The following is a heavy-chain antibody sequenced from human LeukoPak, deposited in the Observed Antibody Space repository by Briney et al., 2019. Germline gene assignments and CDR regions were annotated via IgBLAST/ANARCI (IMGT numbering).Heavy chain of an antibody. CDR3: TRGGSSGWYGAFDI. V-gene: IGHV3-49*03. J-gene: IGHJ3*02. D-gene: IGHD6-19*01. Sequence: GGSLRLSCTASGFTFGDYAMSWFRQAPGKGLEWVGFIRSKAYGGTTEYAASVKGRFTISRDDSKSIAYLQMNSLKTEDTAVYYCTRGGSSGWYGAFDIWGQGTMVTVSS. CDR1: GFTFGDYA. CDR2: IRSKAYGGTT.